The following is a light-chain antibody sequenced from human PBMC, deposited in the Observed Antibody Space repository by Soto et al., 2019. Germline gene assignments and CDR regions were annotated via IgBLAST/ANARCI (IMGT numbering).Light chain of an antibody. CDR3: MQGTNWPYT. V-gene: IGKV2-30*01. Sequence: DVVMTQSPLSMHATLGQPASISCSSSHSLEYKDAHTDLHWSQERPGQSPRRLISKVSNRDSSVPDRFSGSGSGTDFTLKISRVEAEDVGVYYCMQGTNWPYTFGQGTKLELQ. CDR2: KVS. J-gene: IGKJ2*01. CDR1: HSLEYKDAHTD.